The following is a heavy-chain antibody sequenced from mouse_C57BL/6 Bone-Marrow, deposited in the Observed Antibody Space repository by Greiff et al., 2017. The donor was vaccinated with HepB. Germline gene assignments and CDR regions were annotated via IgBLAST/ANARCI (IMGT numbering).Heavy chain of an antibody. CDR3: ARNGYYYCSSYSY. CDR1: GYSITSGYY. V-gene: IGHV3-6*01. D-gene: IGHD1-1*01. CDR2: ISYDGRN. Sequence: EVKLQESGPGLVKPSQSLSLTCSVTGYSITSGYYWNWIRQFPGNKLEWMGYISYDGRNNYNPSLKNRISITRYTTKNQFFLKLNSVTTEDTATYYCARNGYYYCSSYSYWGHGTTLTVSS. J-gene: IGHJ2*01.